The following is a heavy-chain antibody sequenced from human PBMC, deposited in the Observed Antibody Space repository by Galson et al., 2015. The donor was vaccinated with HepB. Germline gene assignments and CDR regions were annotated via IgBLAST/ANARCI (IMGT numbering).Heavy chain of an antibody. CDR3: ARDGRRWLQLDYYGMDV. D-gene: IGHD5-24*01. V-gene: IGHV3-33*01. CDR2: VWYDGSNK. J-gene: IGHJ6*02. CDR1: GFTFRHHG. Sequence: SLRLSCAASGFTFRHHGMHWVRQAPGKGLEWVAGVWYDGSNKYYADSVKGRFTVSRDNSKNTLYLQMNSLRAEDTAVYYCARDGRRWLQLDYYGMDVWGQGATVTISS.